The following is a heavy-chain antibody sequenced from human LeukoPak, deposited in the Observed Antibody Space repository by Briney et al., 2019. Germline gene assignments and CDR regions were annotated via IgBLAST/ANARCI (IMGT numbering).Heavy chain of an antibody. CDR1: GYTLTELS. CDR2: FDPEDGET. D-gene: IGHD3-10*01. J-gene: IGHJ4*02. Sequence: GASVKVSCKVSGYTLTELSMHWGRQAPGKGLEWMGGFDPEDGETIYAQKCQGRVTMTEDTSTDTAYMELSSLRSEDTAVYYCATDSITMVRGVYFDYWGQGTLVTVSS. CDR3: ATDSITMVRGVYFDY. V-gene: IGHV1-24*01.